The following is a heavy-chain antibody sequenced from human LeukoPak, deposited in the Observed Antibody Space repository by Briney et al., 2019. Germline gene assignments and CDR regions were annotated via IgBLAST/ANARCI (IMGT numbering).Heavy chain of an antibody. D-gene: IGHD3-10*01. CDR2: ISSSGSTI. CDR3: ARITMVRAYYYYGMDV. Sequence: GGSLRLSCAASGFTFSSYEMNWVRQAPGKGLERVSYISSSGSTIYYADSVKGRFTISRDNAKNSLYLQMNSLRAEDTAVYYCARITMVRAYYYYGMDVWGKGTTVTVSS. V-gene: IGHV3-48*03. J-gene: IGHJ6*04. CDR1: GFTFSSYE.